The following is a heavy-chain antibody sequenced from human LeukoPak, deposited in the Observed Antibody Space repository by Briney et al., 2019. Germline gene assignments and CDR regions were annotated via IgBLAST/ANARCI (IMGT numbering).Heavy chain of an antibody. Sequence: ASVEVSCKASGYTFSNYAINWVRQAPGQGLEWMGGIIPILRTPSYAEKFQGRVTITTDESTSTAHMELSGLRSEDTAVYYCTRGSDSYYYYSMDVWGRGTTVIVSS. J-gene: IGHJ6*03. CDR2: IIPILRTP. V-gene: IGHV1-69*05. CDR1: GYTFSNYA. CDR3: TRGSDSYYYYSMDV.